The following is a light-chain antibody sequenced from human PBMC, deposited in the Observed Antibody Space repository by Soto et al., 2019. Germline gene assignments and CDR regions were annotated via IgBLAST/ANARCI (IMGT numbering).Light chain of an antibody. CDR1: SSDVGAYND. J-gene: IGLJ3*02. CDR2: DVS. Sequence: QSALTQPPSASGSPGQSVTISCTGTSSDVGAYNDVSWYQQQPGKAPKLMIYDVSKRPSGVPDRFSGSKSGNTASLTVSGLQAEDEADFYCISYAGSSIWVFGGGTKLTVL. CDR3: ISYAGSSIWV. V-gene: IGLV2-8*01.